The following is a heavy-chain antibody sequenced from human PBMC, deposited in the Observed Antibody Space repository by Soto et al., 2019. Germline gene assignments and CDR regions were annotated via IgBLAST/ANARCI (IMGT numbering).Heavy chain of an antibody. J-gene: IGHJ3*02. CDR3: ARDKDYDSSGPGAFDI. D-gene: IGHD3-22*01. CDR1: GFTFSDYY. V-gene: IGHV3-11*01. CDR2: ISSSGSTR. Sequence: RLSCAASGFTFSDYYMSWIRQAPGKGLEWVSYISSSGSTRYYADFVKGRFTISRDNAKNSLYLQMNSLRADDTAVYYCARDKDYDSSGPGAFDIWGQGTMVTVSS.